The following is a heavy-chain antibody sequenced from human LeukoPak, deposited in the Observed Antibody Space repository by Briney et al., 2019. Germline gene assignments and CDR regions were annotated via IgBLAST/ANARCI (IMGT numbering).Heavy chain of an antibody. CDR1: GFTFDDYA. CDR3: AKDGVGFGELLPYYFDY. D-gene: IGHD3-10*01. J-gene: IGHJ4*02. Sequence: PGGSLILSCAASGFTFDDYAMHWVRHAPGKVLEWVSGISWNSGSIGYADSVKGRFTISGDNAKNSLYLQMYSLRAEDTALYYCAKDGVGFGELLPYYFDYWGQGTLVTVSS. V-gene: IGHV3-9*01. CDR2: ISWNSGSI.